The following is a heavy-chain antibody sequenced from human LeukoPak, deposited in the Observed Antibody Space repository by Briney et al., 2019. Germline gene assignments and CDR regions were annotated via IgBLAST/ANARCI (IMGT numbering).Heavy chain of an antibody. D-gene: IGHD3-22*01. J-gene: IGHJ4*02. CDR1: GFTFSSYA. CDR2: ISYDGSNK. Sequence: GWSLRLSCAASGFTFSSYAMHWVRQAPGKGLEWVAVISYDGSNKYYADSVKGRFTISRDNSKNTLYLQMNSLRAEDTAVYYCASSYYYDSSGYPLDHDYWGQGTLVTVSS. CDR3: ASSYYYDSSGYPLDHDY. V-gene: IGHV3-30-3*01.